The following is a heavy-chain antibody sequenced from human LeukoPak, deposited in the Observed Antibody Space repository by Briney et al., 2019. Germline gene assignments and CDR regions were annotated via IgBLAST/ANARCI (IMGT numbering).Heavy chain of an antibody. J-gene: IGHJ4*02. CDR2: ISYDGSNK. CDR1: GFTFSSYA. Sequence: GGSLRLSCAASGFTFSSYAMHWVRQAPGKGLEWVAVISYDGSNKYYADSVKGRFTISRDNSKNTLYLQMNSQRAEDTAVYYCARVGDNNFFDYWGQGTLVTVSS. CDR3: ARVGDNNFFDY. V-gene: IGHV3-30*04. D-gene: IGHD2-21*02.